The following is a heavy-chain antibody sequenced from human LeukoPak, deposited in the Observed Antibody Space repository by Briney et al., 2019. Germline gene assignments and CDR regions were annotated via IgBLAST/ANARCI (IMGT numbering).Heavy chain of an antibody. D-gene: IGHD3-3*02. V-gene: IGHV1-69*05. Sequence: GASVTVSFTASGGTFSIYAISWVRQAPAQGLEWMGGIIPIFGTANYAQKFQGRVTITTDESTSTAYMELSSLRSEDTAVYYCARASFVGSPAFDIWGQGTMVTVSS. J-gene: IGHJ3*02. CDR2: IIPIFGTA. CDR3: ARASFVGSPAFDI. CDR1: GGTFSIYA.